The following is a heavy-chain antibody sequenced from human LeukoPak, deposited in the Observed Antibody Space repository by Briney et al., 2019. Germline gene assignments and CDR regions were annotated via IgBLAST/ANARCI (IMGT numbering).Heavy chain of an antibody. D-gene: IGHD4-17*01. Sequence: GGSLRLSCAASGFTFSGYAVSWVRQAPGKGLEWVSSISGSGGSTYYADSVKGRFTISRDNSKNTLYLQMNSLRAEDTAVYYCAKGNLVTTYNGPHWPQGTLVTVSS. CDR3: AKGNLVTTYNGPH. J-gene: IGHJ4*02. CDR1: GFTFSGYA. CDR2: ISGSGGST. V-gene: IGHV3-23*01.